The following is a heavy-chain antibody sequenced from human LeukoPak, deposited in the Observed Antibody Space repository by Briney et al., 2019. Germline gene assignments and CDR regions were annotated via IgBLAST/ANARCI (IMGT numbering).Heavy chain of an antibody. CDR1: GFTFSSCG. D-gene: IGHD3-10*01. CDR3: AREAGIWFGELSGFDP. Sequence: GGSLRLSCAASGFTFSSCGMHWVRQAPGKGLEWVAVIWYDGSNKYYADSVKGRFTISRDNSKNTLYLQMNSLRAEDTAVYYCAREAGIWFGELSGFDPWGQGTLVTVSS. CDR2: IWYDGSNK. J-gene: IGHJ5*02. V-gene: IGHV3-33*01.